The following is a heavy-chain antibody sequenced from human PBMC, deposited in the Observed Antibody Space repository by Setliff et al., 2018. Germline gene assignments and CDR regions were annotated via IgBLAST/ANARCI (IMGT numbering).Heavy chain of an antibody. CDR1: GFTFKDSI. Sequence: ASVKVSCKASGFTFKDSIVNWVRQAPGQGLEWVGWLSPYSGNTYSAQKFQGRLTLTTDTSTSTAYMELKDLTSDDTALYYCARINFYVSSGFYYASDYWGQGTLVTVSS. CDR3: ARINFYVSSGFYYASDY. D-gene: IGHD3-22*01. CDR2: LSPYSGNT. J-gene: IGHJ4*02. V-gene: IGHV1-18*01.